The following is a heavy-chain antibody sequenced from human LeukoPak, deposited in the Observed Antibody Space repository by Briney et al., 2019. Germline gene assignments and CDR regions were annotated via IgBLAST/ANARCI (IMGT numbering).Heavy chain of an antibody. CDR1: GFTFSAYT. Sequence: GGSLRLSCSASGFTFSAYTMHWVRRAPGRGLECVAFISFDGNNKYYADSVEGRFTISRDNSKNTLYLQMNSLRLEDTAVYYCARDSESDLWGQGALVTVSS. CDR2: ISFDGNNK. V-gene: IGHV3-30-3*01. J-gene: IGHJ5*02. D-gene: IGHD6-19*01. CDR3: ARDSESDL.